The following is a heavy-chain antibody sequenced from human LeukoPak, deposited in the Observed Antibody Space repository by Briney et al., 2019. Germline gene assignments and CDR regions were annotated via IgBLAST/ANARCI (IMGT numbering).Heavy chain of an antibody. V-gene: IGHV1-24*01. Sequence: GASVKVSCKVSGYTLTELSMHWVRQAPGKGLEWMGGFDPEDGETIYAQKFQGRVTMTRDTSTSTVYMELSSLRSEDTAVYYCARGNMVRGVIIQYYYYYGMDVWGQGTTVTVSS. J-gene: IGHJ6*02. CDR3: ARGNMVRGVIIQYYYYYGMDV. CDR2: FDPEDGET. CDR1: GYTLTELS. D-gene: IGHD3-10*01.